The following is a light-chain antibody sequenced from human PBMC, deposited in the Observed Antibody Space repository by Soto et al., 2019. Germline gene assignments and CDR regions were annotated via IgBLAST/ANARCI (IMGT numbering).Light chain of an antibody. J-gene: IGKJ1*01. CDR2: DVS. Sequence: EIVLTQSPGTLSLSPGERATLSCRSSQSVSSNYLAWYQQKPDLPPRLLIYDVSGRATGIPDRFSGSGSGTDFPLTIRRLEPEDVAVYYCQQYGSSPTFGQGTKVDIK. V-gene: IGKV3-20*01. CDR3: QQYGSSPT. CDR1: QSVSSNY.